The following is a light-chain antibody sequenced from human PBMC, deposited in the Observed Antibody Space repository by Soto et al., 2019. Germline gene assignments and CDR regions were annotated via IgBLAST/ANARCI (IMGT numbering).Light chain of an antibody. V-gene: IGKV3-15*01. CDR2: AAS. CDR1: ESVSTN. J-gene: IGKJ1*01. Sequence: IAITQSPSTLSLAPGERVTLSCRASESVSTNLAWYQQKAGQAPRLLIYAASTRATGIPARFSGSGSGTEFTLTISSLQSEDFAVYYCQQYSIWRTFGQGTKVDIK. CDR3: QQYSIWRT.